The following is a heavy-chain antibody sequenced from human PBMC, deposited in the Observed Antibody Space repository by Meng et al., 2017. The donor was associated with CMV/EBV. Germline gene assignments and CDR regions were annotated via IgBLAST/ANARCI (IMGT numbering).Heavy chain of an antibody. J-gene: IGHJ4*02. CDR3: ARVSSEGGFDY. V-gene: IGHV3-13*01. D-gene: IGHD6-6*01. Sequence: GGSLRLSCAASGFTFSSYDMHWVRQATGKGLEWVSAIGTAGDTYYPGSVKGRFAISRENAKNSLYLQMNSLRAGDTAVYYCARVSSEGGFDYWGQGTLVTVSS. CDR1: GFTFSSYD. CDR2: IGTAGDT.